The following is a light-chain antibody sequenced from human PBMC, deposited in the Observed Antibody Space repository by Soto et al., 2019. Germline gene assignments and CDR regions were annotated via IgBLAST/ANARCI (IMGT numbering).Light chain of an antibody. V-gene: IGLV1-40*01. J-gene: IGLJ1*01. Sequence: QSVLTQPPSVSGAPGQRVTISCTGSSSNIGAGYAVPWYQQLPGTGPKLLIDGNSNRPSGVPDRFSGSKSGTSASLVIAGLQAEDEADYYCCSYAGDSSFVFGTGTKVTVL. CDR1: SSNIGAGYA. CDR3: CSYAGDSSFV. CDR2: GNS.